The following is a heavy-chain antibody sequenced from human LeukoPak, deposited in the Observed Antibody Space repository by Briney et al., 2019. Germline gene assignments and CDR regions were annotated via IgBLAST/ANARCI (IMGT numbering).Heavy chain of an antibody. Sequence: GGSLRLSCTASGFTFSITYMAWVRQAPGKGLEWVSVIYGGGDAYYADSVKGRFTIARDNSKNTLYLQMNSLRAEDTALYFCAQWSRYFDYWGQGTLVTVSS. CDR1: GFTFSITY. CDR2: IYGGGDA. V-gene: IGHV3-66*01. CDR3: AQWSRYFDY. D-gene: IGHD1-26*01. J-gene: IGHJ4*02.